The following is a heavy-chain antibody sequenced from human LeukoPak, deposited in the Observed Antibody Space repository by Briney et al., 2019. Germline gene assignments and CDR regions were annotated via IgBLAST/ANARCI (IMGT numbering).Heavy chain of an antibody. J-gene: IGHJ4*02. V-gene: IGHV3-23*01. CDR3: ASTIIVASDY. D-gene: IGHD2-2*01. CDR2: ISGSGGST. Sequence: PGRSLRLSCAASGFTFSSYAMSWVRQAPGKGLEWVSAISGSGGSTYYADSVKGRFTISRDNSKNTLYLQMNSLRAEDTAVYYCASTIIVASDYWGQGTLVTVSS. CDR1: GFTFSSYA.